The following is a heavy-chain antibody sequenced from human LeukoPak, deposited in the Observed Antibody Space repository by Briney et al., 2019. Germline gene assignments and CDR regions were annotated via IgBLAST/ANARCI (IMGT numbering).Heavy chain of an antibody. CDR3: ARGEVVYATYYYYYGMDA. V-gene: IGHV3-30-3*01. J-gene: IGHJ6*02. D-gene: IGHD2-8*02. Sequence: GGSLRLSCAASGFTFGSYAMHWVRQAPGKGLEWVAVISYDGSNKYYADSVKGRFTISRDNSKNTLYLQMNSLRAEDTAVYYCARGEVVYATYYYYYGMDAWGQGTTVTVSS. CDR2: ISYDGSNK. CDR1: GFTFGSYA.